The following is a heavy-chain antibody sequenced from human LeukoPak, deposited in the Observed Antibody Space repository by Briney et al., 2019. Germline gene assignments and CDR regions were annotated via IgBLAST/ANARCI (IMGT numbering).Heavy chain of an antibody. Sequence: ASVKVSCKASGYTFTSYYMHWVRQAPGQGLEWMGIINPSGGSTSYAQMFQGRVTMTRDTSTSTVYMELSSLRSEDTAVYYCARVVPINDAFDIWGQGTMVTVSS. J-gene: IGHJ3*02. CDR2: INPSGGST. CDR1: GYTFTSYY. D-gene: IGHD2-8*01. CDR3: ARVVPINDAFDI. V-gene: IGHV1-46*01.